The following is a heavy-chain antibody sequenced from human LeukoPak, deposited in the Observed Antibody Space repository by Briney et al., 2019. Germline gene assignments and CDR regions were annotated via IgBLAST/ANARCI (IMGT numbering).Heavy chain of an antibody. V-gene: IGHV3-11*05. CDR1: GFXFSDYY. J-gene: IGHJ5*02. D-gene: IGHD3-9*01. CDR2: ISGDSRYT. Sequence: GGSLRLSCAASGFXFSDYYMSWIRQAPGKGLEWVSYISGDSRYTNYADSAKGRFTISRDTARNSLYLQMNSLRAEDTAVYYCARAGYDTLTGYQHNWFDPWGQGTLVTVSS. CDR3: ARAGYDTLTGYQHNWFDP.